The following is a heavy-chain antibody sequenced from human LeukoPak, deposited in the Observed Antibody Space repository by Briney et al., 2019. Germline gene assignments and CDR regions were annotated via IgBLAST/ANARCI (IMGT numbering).Heavy chain of an antibody. V-gene: IGHV3-30*19. CDR2: ISYDGSNK. Sequence: QSGGSLRLSCAASGFTFSSYGMHWVRQAPGKGLEWVAVISYDGSNKYYADSVKGRFTISRDNSKNTLYLQMNSLRAEDTAVYYCARSRLRYFDWLRPDAFDIWGQGTMVTVSS. J-gene: IGHJ3*02. CDR1: GFTFSSYG. CDR3: ARSRLRYFDWLRPDAFDI. D-gene: IGHD3-9*01.